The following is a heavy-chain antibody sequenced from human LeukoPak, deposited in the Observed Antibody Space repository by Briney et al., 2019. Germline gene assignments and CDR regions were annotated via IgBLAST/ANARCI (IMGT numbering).Heavy chain of an antibody. CDR3: AKDRAASYNWFDP. J-gene: IGHJ5*02. CDR1: GFTFSSYA. Sequence: QSGGSLRLSCAASGFTFSSYAMSWVRQAPGKGLEWVSAISGSGGSTYYADSVKGRFTISRDNSKNTLSLQMNSLRAEDTAVYYCAKDRAASYNWFDPWGQGTLVTVSS. CDR2: ISGSGGST. D-gene: IGHD3-10*01. V-gene: IGHV3-23*01.